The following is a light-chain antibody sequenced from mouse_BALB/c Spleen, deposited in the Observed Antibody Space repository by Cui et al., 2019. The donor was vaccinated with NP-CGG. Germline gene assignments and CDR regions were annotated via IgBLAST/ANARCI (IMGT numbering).Light chain of an antibody. CDR1: TGAVTTSNY. Sequence: QAVMTQESGLTTSPGATVTLTCRSSTGAVTTSNYANWVQEKPDHLFTGLIGGTNNRVPGVPARFSGSLIGDKAALTITGAQTEDEAIYFCALWYSNHWVFGGGTKLTVL. CDR3: ALWYSNHWV. J-gene: IGLJ1*01. V-gene: IGLV1*01. CDR2: GTN.